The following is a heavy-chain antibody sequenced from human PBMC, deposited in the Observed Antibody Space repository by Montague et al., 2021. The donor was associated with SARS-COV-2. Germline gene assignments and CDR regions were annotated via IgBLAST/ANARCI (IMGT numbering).Heavy chain of an antibody. J-gene: IGHJ4*02. CDR2: THIGGTS. Sequence: SETLSLTSTVSGDSISSGGYFWGWIRQPPGKGLEWIASTHIGGTSYLXPSLKSRVTISIDSSKNQFSLNVTSVTAADTAVYFCARSRDWYLGNWGQGTLATVSS. CDR1: GDSISSGGYF. CDR3: ARSRDWYLGN. V-gene: IGHV4-39*07. D-gene: IGHD3-9*01.